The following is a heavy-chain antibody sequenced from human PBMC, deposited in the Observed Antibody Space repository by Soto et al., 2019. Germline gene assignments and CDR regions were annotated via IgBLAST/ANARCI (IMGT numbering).Heavy chain of an antibody. CDR2: INPDNGNT. CDR1: GYTFTRYT. D-gene: IGHD2-15*01. CDR3: ARGIATGQLDP. J-gene: IGHJ5*02. Sequence: EASVKVSCKASGYTFTRYTMNWVRQAPGQRLEWMGWINPDNGNTKSSQKFQDRVIITRDTSASTAYMDLSSLRSDDTAVYYCARGIATGQLDPWGQGTLVTVSS. V-gene: IGHV1-3*01.